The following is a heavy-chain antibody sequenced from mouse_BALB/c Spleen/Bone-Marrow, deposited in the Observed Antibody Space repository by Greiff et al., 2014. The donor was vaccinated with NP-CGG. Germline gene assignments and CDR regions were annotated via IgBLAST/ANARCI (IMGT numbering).Heavy chain of an antibody. D-gene: IGHD2-1*01. CDR1: GYTFTDYY. CDR2: INPNNGDT. Sequence: EVHLEESGPELVKPGASVKMSCKASGYTFTDYYMKWVKQSHGKSLEWIGDINPNNGDTFYNQKFKGKATLTVDKSSSTAYMQLDSLTSEDSALYYCARSDYGYYYYAMDYWGQGTSVTVSS. J-gene: IGHJ4*01. V-gene: IGHV1-26*01. CDR3: ARSDYGYYYYAMDY.